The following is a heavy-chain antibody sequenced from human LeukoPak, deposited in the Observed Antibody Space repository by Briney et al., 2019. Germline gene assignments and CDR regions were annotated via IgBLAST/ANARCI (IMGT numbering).Heavy chain of an antibody. Sequence: GGSLRLSCAASGFTFGNYWMTWVRQAPGKGLEWVANIKKDGSEKNYVDSVKGRFTISRDNAKSSLYLQMNSLRAEETAVYYCAREVYSSSFRFDPWGQGTLVTVSS. D-gene: IGHD6-13*01. CDR2: IKKDGSEK. V-gene: IGHV3-7*01. CDR3: AREVYSSSFRFDP. CDR1: GFTFGNYW. J-gene: IGHJ5*02.